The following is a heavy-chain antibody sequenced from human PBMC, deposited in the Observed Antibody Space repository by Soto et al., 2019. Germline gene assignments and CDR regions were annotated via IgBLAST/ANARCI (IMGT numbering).Heavy chain of an antibody. V-gene: IGHV3-30*18. CDR1: GFTFSSYG. Sequence: QVQLVESGGGVVQPGRSLRLSCAASGFTFSSYGMHWVRQAPGKGLEWVAVISYDGSNKYYADSVKGRFTISRDNSKNTLYLQMNSLRAEDTAVYYCAKDQGWTDYGDYLYYYYGMDVWGQGTTVTVSS. J-gene: IGHJ6*02. D-gene: IGHD4-17*01. CDR3: AKDQGWTDYGDYLYYYYGMDV. CDR2: ISYDGSNK.